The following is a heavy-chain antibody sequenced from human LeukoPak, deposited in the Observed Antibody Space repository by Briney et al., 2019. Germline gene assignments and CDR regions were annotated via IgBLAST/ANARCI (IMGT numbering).Heavy chain of an antibody. CDR1: GYTFTGYY. CDR2: INPNSGGT. D-gene: IGHD6-13*01. CDR3: ARGLGAAAGRVFDY. V-gene: IGHV1-2*02. Sequence: APVKVSCKASGYTFTGYYMHWVRQAPGQGLEWMGWINPNSGGTNYAQKFQGRVTMTRDTSISTAYMELSRLRSDDTAVYYCARGLGAAAGRVFDYWGQGTLVTVSS. J-gene: IGHJ4*02.